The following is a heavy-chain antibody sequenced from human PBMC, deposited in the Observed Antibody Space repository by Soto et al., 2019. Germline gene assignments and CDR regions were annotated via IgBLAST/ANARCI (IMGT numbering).Heavy chain of an antibody. CDR3: ARRYYYGPRSVPWALDI. D-gene: IGHD3-10*01. J-gene: IGHJ3*02. Sequence: QVPLVESGGGVVQPGRSLRLSCAASGFTFSSYGMHWVRQGPGKGLEWVAVIWFDGSNKYYADSLEGRFTISRDNSKNTLYLQMNSLRAEDTAVYYCARRYYYGPRSVPWALDIWGQGTMVTVSP. CDR1: GFTFSSYG. V-gene: IGHV3-33*01. CDR2: IWFDGSNK.